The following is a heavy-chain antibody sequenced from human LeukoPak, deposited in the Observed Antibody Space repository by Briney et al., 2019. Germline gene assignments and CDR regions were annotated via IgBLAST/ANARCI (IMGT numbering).Heavy chain of an antibody. J-gene: IGHJ6*03. D-gene: IGHD6-6*01. CDR2: ISTRSSAI. V-gene: IGHV3-48*01. CDR1: GIRSYS. CDR3: ARSSDGPYYSYLDV. Sequence: PGGSLSLSCAGSGIRSYSMNWVRQAPGKGLEWVSYISTRSSAIYYADSVKGRFTISRDNAKNSLYLQMNSLRAEDTAVYYCARSSDGPYYSYLDVWGKGTTVTVSS.